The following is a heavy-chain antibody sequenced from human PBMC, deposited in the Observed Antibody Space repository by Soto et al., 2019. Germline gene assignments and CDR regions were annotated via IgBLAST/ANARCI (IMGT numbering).Heavy chain of an antibody. CDR2: IYSGGST. CDR3: ARGGYYDSSGYYSPTLNDAFDI. CDR1: GFPVSSNY. V-gene: IGHV3-53*04. Sequence: GGSLRLSCAASGFPVSSNYMSWVRQAPGKGLEWVSVIYSGGSTYYADSVKGRFTISRHNSKNTLYLQMNSLRAEDTAVYYCARGGYYDSSGYYSPTLNDAFDIWGQGTMVTVSS. D-gene: IGHD3-22*01. J-gene: IGHJ3*02.